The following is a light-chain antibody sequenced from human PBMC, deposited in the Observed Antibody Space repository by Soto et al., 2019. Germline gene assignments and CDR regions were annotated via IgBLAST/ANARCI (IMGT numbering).Light chain of an antibody. V-gene: IGKV1-39*01. CDR1: QTISSW. Sequence: DIQMTQSPSTLSVSVGDRVTITCRASQTISSWLAWYQQKPGKAPKLLIYGASSLQSGVPSRFSGGGSGTDFTLTISSLQPEDFATYYCQQSYSTPQVTFGQGTRLEI. CDR3: QQSYSTPQVT. CDR2: GAS. J-gene: IGKJ5*01.